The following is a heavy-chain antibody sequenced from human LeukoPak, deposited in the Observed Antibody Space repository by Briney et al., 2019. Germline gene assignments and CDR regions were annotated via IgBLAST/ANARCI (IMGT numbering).Heavy chain of an antibody. CDR3: AREVDNWFDP. CDR1: GYTLTELS. D-gene: IGHD5-12*01. CDR2: INPNSGGT. J-gene: IGHJ5*02. V-gene: IGHV1-2*02. Sequence: ASVKVSCTVSGYTLTELSMHWVRQAPGQGLEWMGWINPNSGGTNYAQKFQGRVTMTRDTSISTAYMELSRLRSDDTAVYYCAREVDNWFDPWGQGTLVTVSS.